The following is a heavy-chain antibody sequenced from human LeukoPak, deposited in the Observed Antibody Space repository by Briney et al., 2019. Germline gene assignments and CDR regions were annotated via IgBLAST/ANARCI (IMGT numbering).Heavy chain of an antibody. CDR1: GDSINSGGYY. CDR2: IYYSGST. J-gene: IGHJ4*02. D-gene: IGHD3-22*01. CDR3: ASRPTYYYDSSGYQDKGGFDY. V-gene: IGHV4-31*03. Sequence: SETLSLTCSVSGDSINSGGYYWSWIRQHPGKGLEWIGYIYYSGSTYYNPSLKSRVTISVDTSKNQFSLKLSSVTAADTAVYYCASRPTYYYDSSGYQDKGGFDYWGQGTLVTVSS.